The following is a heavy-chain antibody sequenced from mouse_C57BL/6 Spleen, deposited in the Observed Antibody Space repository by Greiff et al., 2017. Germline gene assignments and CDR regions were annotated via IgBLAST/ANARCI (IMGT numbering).Heavy chain of an antibody. CDR1: GYTFTSFW. CDR3: ARSYYYGSSSY. Sequence: QVHVKQPGTELVKPGASVKLSCKASGYTFTSFWMHWVKQRPGQGLEWIGNINPSDGGTNYNEKFKSKATLTVDKSSSTAYMKLSSLTSEDSAVYYCARSYYYGSSSYWGKGTSDAV. D-gene: IGHD1-1*01. J-gene: IGHJ4*01. V-gene: IGHV1-53*01. CDR2: INPSDGGT.